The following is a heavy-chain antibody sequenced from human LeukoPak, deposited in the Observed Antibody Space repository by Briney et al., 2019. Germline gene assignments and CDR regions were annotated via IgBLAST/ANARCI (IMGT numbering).Heavy chain of an antibody. J-gene: IGHJ5*02. CDR3: ARGQVEGNWFDP. CDR1: GGSISSYY. Sequence: SETLSLTCTVSGGSISSYYWSWIRQPAGKGLEWIGRIQTSGSANYNPSLKSRVTMSVDASKNQFSLKLSSVTAADTAVYYCARGQVEGNWFDPWGQGTLVTVSS. V-gene: IGHV4-4*07. CDR2: IQTSGSA.